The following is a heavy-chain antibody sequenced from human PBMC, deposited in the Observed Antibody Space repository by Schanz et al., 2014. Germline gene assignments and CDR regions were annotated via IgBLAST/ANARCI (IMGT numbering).Heavy chain of an antibody. CDR1: GFTFSIYG. CDR3: VPMSIAAH. Sequence: VQLVESGGGLVQPGGSLRLSCAASGFTFSIYGMNWVRQAPGKGLEWVSSISSTSSYIFYADSVKGRFTISRDNAKNSLYLQMNSLRAEDTAVYYCVPMSIAAHWGQGTLVTVSS. CDR2: ISSTSSYI. J-gene: IGHJ4*02. V-gene: IGHV3-21*01. D-gene: IGHD6-6*01.